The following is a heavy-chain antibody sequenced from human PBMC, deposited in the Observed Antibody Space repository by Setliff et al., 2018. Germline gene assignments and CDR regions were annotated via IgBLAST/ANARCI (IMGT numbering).Heavy chain of an antibody. CDR1: GGTFSSYG. J-gene: IGHJ6*03. V-gene: IGHV1-69*05. Sequence: GASVKVSCKAPGGTFSSYGITWVRQAPGQGLEWMGGTIPMFGTTNYAQKFQGRVTIITDASTSTSYMALSSLTSADTAVYYCAREGVDTRSSTDYRYYMDVWGKGTTVTVSS. CDR2: TIPMFGTT. CDR3: AREGVDTRSSTDYRYYMDV. D-gene: IGHD5-18*01.